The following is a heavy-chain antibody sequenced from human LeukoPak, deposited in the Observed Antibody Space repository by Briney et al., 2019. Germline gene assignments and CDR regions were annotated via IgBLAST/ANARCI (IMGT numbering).Heavy chain of an antibody. D-gene: IGHD6-6*01. J-gene: IGHJ4*02. V-gene: IGHV3-30*02. CDR1: GFTFSSYG. CDR2: IRYDGSNK. Sequence: PGGSLRLSCAASGFTFSSYGMHWVRQAPGKGLEWVAFIRYDGSNKYYADSVKGRFTISRDNSKNTLYLQMNSLRAEDTAVHYCAKDGYSSSYNFDYWGQGTLVTVSS. CDR3: AKDGYSSSYNFDY.